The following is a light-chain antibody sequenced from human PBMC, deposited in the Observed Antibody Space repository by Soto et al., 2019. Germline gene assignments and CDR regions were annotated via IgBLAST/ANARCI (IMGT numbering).Light chain of an antibody. Sequence: VMTQSPATLSVSPGERATLSCRASQSVRRNLAWYQQKHGKAPRLLIYGASTRATGIPARFSGSGSGTDFTLTISSMKTEDFATYYCQQSYSIPWTFGHGTKVDIK. CDR1: QSVRRN. CDR3: QQSYSIPWT. V-gene: IGKV3-15*01. CDR2: GAS. J-gene: IGKJ1*01.